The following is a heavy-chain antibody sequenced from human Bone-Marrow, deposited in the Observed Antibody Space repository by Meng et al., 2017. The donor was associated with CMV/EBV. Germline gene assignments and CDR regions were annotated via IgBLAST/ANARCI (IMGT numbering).Heavy chain of an antibody. J-gene: IGHJ4*02. CDR3: ARGPINYVWGSYRSYYFDY. D-gene: IGHD3-16*02. Sequence: SETLSLTCTVSGGSISSGDYSWSSIRQPPGKGLEWIGYIYYSGSTYYNPSLKSRVTISVDTSKNQFSLKLSSVTAADTAVYYCARGPINYVWGSYRSYYFDYWGQGTLVTVSS. CDR2: IYYSGST. CDR1: GGSISSGDYS. V-gene: IGHV4-30-4*08.